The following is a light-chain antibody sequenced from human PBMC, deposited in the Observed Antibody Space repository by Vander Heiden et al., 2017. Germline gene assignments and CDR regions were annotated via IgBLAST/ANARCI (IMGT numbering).Light chain of an antibody. Sequence: DTQTTQAPSSLSASVGDRVTITCRASPSISSSLHWYPQTPGKATKLLIYAASSLQSGAASMLRGSCYATDFTLTISSPPQNDFATYSCPQFSSTPRTTFGQGTKLEIK. CDR3: PQFSSTPRTT. J-gene: IGKJ2*01. V-gene: IGKV1-39*01. CDR2: AAS. CDR1: PSISSS.